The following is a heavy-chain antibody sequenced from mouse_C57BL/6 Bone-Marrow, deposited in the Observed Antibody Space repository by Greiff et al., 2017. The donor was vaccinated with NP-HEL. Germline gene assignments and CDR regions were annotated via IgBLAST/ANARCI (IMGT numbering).Heavy chain of an antibody. V-gene: IGHV1-78*01. D-gene: IGHD2-2*01. Sequence: QVQLKQSDAELVKPGASVKISCKASGYTFTDHSIHWMKQRPEQGLEWIGYIYPRDGSTKYNEKFKGKATLTADKSSSTAYMQLNSLTSEDSAVYVCARGLGYDGGFAYWGQGTLVTVSA. J-gene: IGHJ3*01. CDR2: IYPRDGST. CDR1: GYTFTDHS. CDR3: ARGLGYDGGFAY.